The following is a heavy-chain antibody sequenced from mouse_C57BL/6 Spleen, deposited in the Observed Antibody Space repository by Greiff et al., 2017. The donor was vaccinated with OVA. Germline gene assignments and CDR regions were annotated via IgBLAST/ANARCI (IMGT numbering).Heavy chain of an antibody. CDR2: INPNYGTT. J-gene: IGHJ1*03. Sequence: VQLQQSGPELVKPGASVKISCKASGYSFTDYNMNWVKQSNGKSLEWIGVINPNYGTTSYNQKFKGKATLTVDQSSSTAYMQLSSLTSEDSAVYYCAREGITTVVRYFDVWGTGTTVTVSS. CDR3: AREGITTVVRYFDV. CDR1: GYSFTDYN. D-gene: IGHD1-1*01. V-gene: IGHV1-39*01.